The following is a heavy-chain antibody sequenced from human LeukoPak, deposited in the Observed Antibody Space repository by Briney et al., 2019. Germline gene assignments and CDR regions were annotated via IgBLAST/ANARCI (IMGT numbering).Heavy chain of an antibody. CDR2: IRSKAYGGTT. V-gene: IGHV3-49*04. CDR3: TRDGSVTYGRYYFDY. D-gene: IGHD1-26*01. CDR1: GFTFSSYA. Sequence: GGSLRLSCAASGFTFSSYAMSWVRQAPGKGLEWVGFIRSKAYGGTTEYAASVKGRFTISRDDSKYIAYLQVNSLKAEDTAVYYCTRDGSVTYGRYYFDYWGQGTLVTVSS. J-gene: IGHJ4*02.